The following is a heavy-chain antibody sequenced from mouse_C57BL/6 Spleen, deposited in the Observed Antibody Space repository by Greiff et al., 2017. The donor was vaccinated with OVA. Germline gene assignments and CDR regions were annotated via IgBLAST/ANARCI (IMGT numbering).Heavy chain of an antibody. CDR1: GYAFSSSW. J-gene: IGHJ2*01. D-gene: IGHD4-1*01. V-gene: IGHV1-82*01. Sequence: VKLQESGPELVKPGASVKISCKASGYAFSSSWMNWVKQRPGKGLEWIGRIYPGDGDTNYNGKFKGKATLTADKSSSTAYMQLSSLTSEDSAVYFCARGTGMDDWGQGTTLTVSS. CDR3: ARGTGMDD. CDR2: IYPGDGDT.